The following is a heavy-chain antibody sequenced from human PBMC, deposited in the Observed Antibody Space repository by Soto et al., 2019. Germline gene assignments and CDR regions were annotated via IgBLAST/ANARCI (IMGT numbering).Heavy chain of an antibody. V-gene: IGHV3-23*01. Sequence: EVQLLESGGGLVQPGGSLRLSCAASGFTFSSYAMSWVRQAPGKGLEWVSAISGSGGSTYYADSVKGRFTISRDNSKNPLYLQMNSLRAEDTAVYYCAKDGRFQDSSGYYPTVGWYFDLWGRGTLVTVSS. CDR3: AKDGRFQDSSGYYPTVGWYFDL. CDR2: ISGSGGST. CDR1: GFTFSSYA. D-gene: IGHD3-22*01. J-gene: IGHJ2*01.